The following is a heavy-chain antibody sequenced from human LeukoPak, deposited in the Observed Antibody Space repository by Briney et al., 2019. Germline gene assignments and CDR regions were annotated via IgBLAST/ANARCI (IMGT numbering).Heavy chain of an antibody. Sequence: ASVKVSCKASGYDFTGYLIHWVRQAPGQGVEWMGWINPNSGGTEYAQKLQGRVTMTRDTSITTAYMELSSLKSDDTAVYYCARDWAVAGTWFDPWGQGTLVTVSS. D-gene: IGHD6-19*01. CDR3: ARDWAVAGTWFDP. CDR2: INPNSGGT. J-gene: IGHJ5*02. CDR1: GYDFTGYL. V-gene: IGHV1-2*02.